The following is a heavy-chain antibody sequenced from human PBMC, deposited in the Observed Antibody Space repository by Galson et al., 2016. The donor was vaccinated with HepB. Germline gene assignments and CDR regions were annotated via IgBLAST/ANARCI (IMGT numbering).Heavy chain of an antibody. J-gene: IGHJ6*02. CDR2: INHSGST. Sequence: SETLSLTCAVYGGSFSGYYWSWIRQPPGRGLEWIGEINHSGSTNYNPSLMSRLTVSVDTSKNQFSLKLSSLTAADTDVYYCAGATYYYDSSGPKYRKRHFYYGLDVWGQGTTVTVSS. CDR1: GGSFSGYY. V-gene: IGHV4-34*01. CDR3: AGATYYYDSSGPKYRKRHFYYGLDV. D-gene: IGHD3-22*01.